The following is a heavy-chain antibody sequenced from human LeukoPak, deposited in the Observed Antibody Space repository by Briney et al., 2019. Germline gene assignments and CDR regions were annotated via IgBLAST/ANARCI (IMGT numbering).Heavy chain of an antibody. V-gene: IGHV4-31*03. CDR3: ARGGGDVYNVFDY. J-gene: IGHJ4*02. CDR1: GGSISSGGYY. CDR2: IYNSGST. D-gene: IGHD5-24*01. Sequence: PSETLSLTCTVSGGSISSGGYYWSWIRQHPGKGLEWIGYIYNSGSTYYNPSLKSRVTISVDTSKNQFSLKLSSVSAADTAVYYCARGGGDVYNVFDYWGQGTLVTVSS.